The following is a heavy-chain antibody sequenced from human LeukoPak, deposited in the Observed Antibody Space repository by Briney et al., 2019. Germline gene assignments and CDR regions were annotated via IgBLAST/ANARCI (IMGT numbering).Heavy chain of an antibody. CDR3: ARDPYGDPRDY. J-gene: IGHJ4*02. V-gene: IGHV3-21*01. Sequence: GGSLRLSCAAPGFTFSSYSMNWVRQAPGKGLEWVSSISSSSSYIYYADLVKGRFTISRDNAKNSLYLQMNSLRAEDTAVYYCARDPYGDPRDYWGQGTLVTVSS. CDR2: ISSSSSYI. D-gene: IGHD4-17*01. CDR1: GFTFSSYS.